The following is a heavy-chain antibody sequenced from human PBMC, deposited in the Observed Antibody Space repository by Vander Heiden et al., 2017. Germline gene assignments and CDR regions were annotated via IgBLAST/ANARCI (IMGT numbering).Heavy chain of an antibody. V-gene: IGHV1-18*01. CDR1: VYTFTCYG. CDR2: ISAYNGNT. CDR3: ARDREESGWYRGFPDY. D-gene: IGHD6-19*01. J-gene: IGHJ4*02. Sequence: QVQLVQSGAEVQKPGASVKVSFTASVYTFTCYGISWVRQAPGQGLEWMGWISAYNGNTNYAQKLQGRVTMTTDTSTSTAYMELRSKRSDDTAVYYCARDREESGWYRGFPDYWGQGTLVTVSS.